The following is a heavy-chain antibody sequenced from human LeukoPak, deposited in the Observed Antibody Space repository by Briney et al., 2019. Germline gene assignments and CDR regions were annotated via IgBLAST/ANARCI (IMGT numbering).Heavy chain of an antibody. Sequence: GGSLRLSCAASGFTFSAYAMHWVRQAPGKGLEWVAVISYDGSNKYYADSVKGRFTISRDNSKNTLYLQMNSLRAEDTAVYYCARETSRDGYNFDYWGQGTLVTVSS. D-gene: IGHD5-24*01. CDR2: ISYDGSNK. CDR1: GFTFSAYA. CDR3: ARETSRDGYNFDY. V-gene: IGHV3-30-3*01. J-gene: IGHJ4*02.